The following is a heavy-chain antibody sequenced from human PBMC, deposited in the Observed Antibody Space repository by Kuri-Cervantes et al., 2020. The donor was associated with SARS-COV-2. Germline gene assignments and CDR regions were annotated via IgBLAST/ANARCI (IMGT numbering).Heavy chain of an antibody. CDR3: AGVIVLMVYATPAEYFQH. J-gene: IGHJ1*01. Sequence: SQTLSLTCAISGDSVSSNSAAWNWIRQSPSRGLEWLGRTYYRSKWYNDYAVSVKSRITINPDTSKNQFSLKLNSVTAAGTAVYYCAGVIVLMVYATPAEYFQHWGQGTLVTVSS. CDR2: TYYRSKWYN. CDR1: GDSVSSNSAA. D-gene: IGHD2-8*01. V-gene: IGHV6-1*01.